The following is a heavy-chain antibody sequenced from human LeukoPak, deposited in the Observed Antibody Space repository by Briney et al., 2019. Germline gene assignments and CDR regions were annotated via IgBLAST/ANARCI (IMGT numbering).Heavy chain of an antibody. V-gene: IGHV3-9*01. CDR1: GFTFDDYA. CDR2: ISWNSGSI. D-gene: IGHD2-2*01. J-gene: IGHJ4*02. Sequence: LRLSCAASGFTFDDYAMHWVRQAPGNGLERVSGISWNSGSIGYADSVKGRFTISRDNAKNSLYLQMNSLRAEDTALYYCAKDGHTAAAYLDYWGQGTLVTVSS. CDR3: AKDGHTAAAYLDY.